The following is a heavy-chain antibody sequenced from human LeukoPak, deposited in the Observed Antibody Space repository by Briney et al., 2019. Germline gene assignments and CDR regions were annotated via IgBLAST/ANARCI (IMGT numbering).Heavy chain of an antibody. CDR3: ARVGYPTQRRVLSAVTIPTAGAFDV. Sequence: SETLSLTCAVDGGPFSTYYWSWIRQPPGKGLEWIGDIYHTGSTTYSPSLKSRVTISVDTSKKQFSLSLSSVTAADTAFYFCARVGYPTQRRVLSAVTIPTAGAFDVWGQGTLVTVSS. V-gene: IGHV4-34*01. CDR2: IYHTGST. D-gene: IGHD4-17*01. CDR1: GGPFSTYY. J-gene: IGHJ3*01.